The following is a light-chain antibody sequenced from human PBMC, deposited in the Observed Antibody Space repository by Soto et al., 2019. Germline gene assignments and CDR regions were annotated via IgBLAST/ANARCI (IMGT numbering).Light chain of an antibody. V-gene: IGKV1-39*01. J-gene: IGKJ3*01. Sequence: DIQMTQSPSSLAASVGERVTITCRASQNIHSFLNWYQQKPGKAPQVLIYGGSALQSGVPSRFSGSGSGTDFTLTNSSLRPEDFVSYFCQQSYNIPFTCGHGSRVDI. CDR2: GGS. CDR1: QNIHSF. CDR3: QQSYNIPFT.